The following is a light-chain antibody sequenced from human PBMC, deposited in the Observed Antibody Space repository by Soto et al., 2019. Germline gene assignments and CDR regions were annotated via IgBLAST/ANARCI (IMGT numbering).Light chain of an antibody. Sequence: SVLTQPPSTSGAPGQRVTIYCSGSMSNIGRNTVNWYQQLSRDPKLLIYGNSQGPSGVPDRFSASKSGTSASLAISGLRSEDEADYHCAAWDDTLNDLLFGGGTKVTVL. CDR1: MSNIGRNT. J-gene: IGLJ2*01. CDR2: GNS. V-gene: IGLV1-44*01. CDR3: AAWDDTLNDLL.